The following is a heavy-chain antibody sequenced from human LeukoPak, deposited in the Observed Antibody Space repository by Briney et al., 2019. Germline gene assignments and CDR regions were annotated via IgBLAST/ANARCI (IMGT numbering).Heavy chain of an antibody. Sequence: SVQVSCQASGFTFTSYDINWVRQASGQGLEWMGWMNPNSGNTGYAQKFQGRVTMTRDTSISTAYMELRGLRSEDTAVYYCVRDGEGVAISVNYWFDPWGQGTLVTVSS. V-gene: IGHV1-8*01. CDR2: MNPNSGNT. CDR1: GFTFTSYD. CDR3: VRDGEGVAISVNYWFDP. J-gene: IGHJ5*02. D-gene: IGHD3-10*01.